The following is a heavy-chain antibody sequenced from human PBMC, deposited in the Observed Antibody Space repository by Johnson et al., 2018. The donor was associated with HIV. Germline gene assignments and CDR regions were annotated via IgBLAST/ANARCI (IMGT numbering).Heavy chain of an antibody. CDR2: IGTAGDT. Sequence: VLLVESGGGLVQPGGSLRLSCAASGFTFSSYDMHWVRQATGKGLEWVSAIGTAGDTYYPGSVKGRFTISSENAKNSLYLQMNSQRAGEPAVYYCARGLWAIPPGGAFDIWGQGTMVTVAS. D-gene: IGHD3-16*01. CDR3: ARGLWAIPPGGAFDI. CDR1: GFTFSSYD. J-gene: IGHJ3*02. V-gene: IGHV3-13*01.